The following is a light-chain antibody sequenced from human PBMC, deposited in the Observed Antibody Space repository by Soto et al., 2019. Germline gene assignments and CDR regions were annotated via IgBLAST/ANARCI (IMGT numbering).Light chain of an antibody. Sequence: EIVLTQSPATLSLSPGERATLSCRASQSVSRYLGWYQQKPGQAPRLLIYDASNRATGTPARCSGSGSGTDFTLTLSSLEPEDSAVYYCQQRSNWPYTFGQGTKLETK. J-gene: IGKJ2*01. CDR3: QQRSNWPYT. V-gene: IGKV3-11*01. CDR1: QSVSRY. CDR2: DAS.